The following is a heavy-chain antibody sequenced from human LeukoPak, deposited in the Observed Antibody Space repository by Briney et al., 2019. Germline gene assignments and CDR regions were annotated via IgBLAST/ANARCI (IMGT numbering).Heavy chain of an antibody. J-gene: IGHJ6*03. V-gene: IGHV3-33*06. CDR1: GFTFRSHG. CDR3: AKDGSGYCSSTSCRYYMDV. CDR2: IWYDGSNK. Sequence: GGSLRLSCAASGFTFRSHGMHWVRQAPGKGLEWVALIWYDGSNKYYADSVKGLFTISRDNSKNTLYLQMNSLRAEDTAVYYCAKDGSGYCSSTSCRYYMDVWGKGTTVTVSS. D-gene: IGHD2-2*01.